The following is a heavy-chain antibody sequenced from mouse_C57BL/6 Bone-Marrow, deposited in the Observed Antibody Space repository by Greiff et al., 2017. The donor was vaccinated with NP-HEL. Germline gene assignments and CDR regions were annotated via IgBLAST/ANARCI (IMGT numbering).Heavy chain of an antibody. CDR2: IYPGDGDT. Sequence: QVQLQQSGPELVKPGASVKISCKASGYAFSSSWMNWVKQRPGKGLEWIGRIYPGDGDTNYNGKFKGKATLTADKSSSTAYMQLSSLTSEDSAVYFCARDGDSTVVALYWYFDVWGTGTTVTVSS. CDR1: GYAFSSSW. J-gene: IGHJ1*03. CDR3: ARDGDSTVVALYWYFDV. V-gene: IGHV1-82*01. D-gene: IGHD1-1*01.